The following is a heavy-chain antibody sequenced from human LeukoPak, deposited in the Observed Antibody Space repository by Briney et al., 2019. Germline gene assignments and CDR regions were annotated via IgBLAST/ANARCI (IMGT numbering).Heavy chain of an antibody. Sequence: SETLSLTCAVYGGSFSGYYWSWIRQPPGKGLEWIGEINHSGSTNYNPSLKSRVTISVDTSKNQFSLKLSSVTAADTAVYYCARSIQAVAGPWFDPWGQGTLVTVSS. CDR1: GGSFSGYY. CDR2: INHSGST. V-gene: IGHV4-34*01. J-gene: IGHJ5*02. CDR3: ARSIQAVAGPWFDP. D-gene: IGHD6-19*01.